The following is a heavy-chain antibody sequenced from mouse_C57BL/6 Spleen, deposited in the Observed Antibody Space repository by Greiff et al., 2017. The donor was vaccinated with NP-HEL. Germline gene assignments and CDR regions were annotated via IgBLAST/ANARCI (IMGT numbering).Heavy chain of an antibody. V-gene: IGHV1-18*01. D-gene: IGHD3-2*02. CDR1: GYTFTDYN. J-gene: IGHJ4*01. CDR3: ARNGDTAQAGDY. CDR2: INPNNGGT. Sequence: VQLQQPGPELVKPGASVKIPCKASGYTFTDYNMDWVKQSHGKSLEWIGDINPNNGGTIYNQKFKGKATLTVDKSSSTAYMELRSLTSEDTAVYYCARNGDTAQAGDYWGQGTSVTVSS.